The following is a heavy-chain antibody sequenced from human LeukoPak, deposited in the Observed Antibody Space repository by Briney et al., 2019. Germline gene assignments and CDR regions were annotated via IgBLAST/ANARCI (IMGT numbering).Heavy chain of an antibody. CDR2: IYFSGST. CDR3: ARVPPDYGDYVRAFDI. Sequence: SETLSLTCTVSGVSISSAGYWSWIRQYPGKGLEWIGYIYFSGSTYYNPSLKSRVTISMDTSKNHFSLKLSSVTAADTAVYYCARVPPDYGDYVRAFDIWGQGTKVTVSS. J-gene: IGHJ3*02. V-gene: IGHV4-31*03. D-gene: IGHD4-17*01. CDR1: GVSISSAGY.